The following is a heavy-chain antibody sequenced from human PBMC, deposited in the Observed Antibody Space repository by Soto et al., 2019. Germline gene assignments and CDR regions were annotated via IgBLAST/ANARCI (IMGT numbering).Heavy chain of an antibody. D-gene: IGHD3-10*01. J-gene: IGHJ4*02. CDR3: ARILRVTMVRGVIITTDY. Sequence: QVTLKESGPVLVKPTETLTLTCTVSGFSLSNARMGVSWIRQPPGKALEWLAHIFSNDEKSYSTSLKSRLTISKDTSKSQVVLTMTNMDPVDTATYYCARILRVTMVRGVIITTDYWGQGTLVTVSS. CDR2: IFSNDEK. V-gene: IGHV2-26*01. CDR1: GFSLSNARMG.